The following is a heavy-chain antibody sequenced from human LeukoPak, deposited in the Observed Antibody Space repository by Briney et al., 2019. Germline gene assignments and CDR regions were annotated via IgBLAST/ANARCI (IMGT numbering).Heavy chain of an antibody. Sequence: GASVKVSWKASAASFSSYAISWVRQAPGHGRGWMGGIIPIFGTANYAQKSQGRVAITADESTSTAYMELSSLRPEDTAVYYCARVPGGTQSSIWGQGTMVTVSS. CDR1: AASFSSYA. CDR2: IIPIFGTA. CDR3: ARVPGGTQSSI. D-gene: IGHD6-13*01. J-gene: IGHJ3*02. V-gene: IGHV1-69*13.